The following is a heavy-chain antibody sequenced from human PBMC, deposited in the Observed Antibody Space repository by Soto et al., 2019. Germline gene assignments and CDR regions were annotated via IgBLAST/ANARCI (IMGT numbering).Heavy chain of an antibody. CDR1: GGTFSSYA. Sequence: QGQLVQSGAEFKKPGSSVKVSCKASGGTFSSYAISWVRQAPGQGLEWMGGILPIFGTANYAQKFQGSVTITADEPTSTAYMGLSSLRSEDTAVHYCAMLSGSQVSTYNGMDVWGQGTTVTVSS. V-gene: IGHV1-69*01. CDR2: ILPIFGTA. D-gene: IGHD3-10*01. CDR3: AMLSGSQVSTYNGMDV. J-gene: IGHJ6*02.